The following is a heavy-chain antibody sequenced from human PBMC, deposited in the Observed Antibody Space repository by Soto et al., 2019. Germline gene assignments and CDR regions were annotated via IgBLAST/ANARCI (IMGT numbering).Heavy chain of an antibody. D-gene: IGHD6-19*01. J-gene: IGHJ6*02. CDR1: GYTFTSYG. Sequence: QVQLVQSGAEVKKPGASVKVSCKASGYTFTSYGISWVRQAPGQGLEWMGWISAYNGNTNYAQKLQGRVTMTTDTTTSTANREVRRVLSDDTAVYYGAEDGMAVAGDYSSGMDVWGQGTTVTVSS. CDR3: AEDGMAVAGDYSSGMDV. CDR2: ISAYNGNT. V-gene: IGHV1-18*01.